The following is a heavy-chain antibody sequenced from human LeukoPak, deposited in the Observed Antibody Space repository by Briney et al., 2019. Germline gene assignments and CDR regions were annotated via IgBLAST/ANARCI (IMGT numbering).Heavy chain of an antibody. D-gene: IGHD4-17*01. Sequence: GGSLRLSCAASGFTFSSYAMSWVRQAPGKGLEWVSAISGSGGSSYYADSVKGRFTISRDNSKNTLYLQMNSLRAEDTAVYYCAKNPYGDYGKFDYWGQGTLVTVSS. J-gene: IGHJ4*02. CDR3: AKNPYGDYGKFDY. CDR1: GFTFSSYA. V-gene: IGHV3-23*01. CDR2: ISGSGGSS.